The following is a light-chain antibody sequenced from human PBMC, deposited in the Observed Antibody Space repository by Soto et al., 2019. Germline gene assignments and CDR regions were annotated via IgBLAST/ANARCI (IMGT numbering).Light chain of an antibody. CDR3: QHYKMYSPWT. J-gene: IGKJ1*01. Sequence: PGERATLSCSASQSVSSYLDWYQQKPGQAPRLLIYDASTRATGIPDRFSGSGSGTEFTLTISSLQPDDFATYYCQHYKMYSPWTFGQGTKVDIK. CDR1: QSVSSY. V-gene: IGKV3D-15*01. CDR2: DAS.